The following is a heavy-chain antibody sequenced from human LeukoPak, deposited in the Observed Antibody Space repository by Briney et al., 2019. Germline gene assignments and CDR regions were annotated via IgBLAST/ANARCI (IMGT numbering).Heavy chain of an antibody. D-gene: IGHD2-15*01. Sequence: GASVKVSCKASGYTLTAYYMHWVRRSPGQGLEWRGGIDSKNGDTKYAQKFQSRLTITRDTSIGIAYMELRSLTSDDTAVYYCASEAYCSGARCSVQRVASWGQGTPVTVSS. CDR2: IDSKNGDT. CDR1: GYTLTAYY. J-gene: IGHJ5*02. V-gene: IGHV1-2*02. CDR3: ASEAYCSGARCSVQRVAS.